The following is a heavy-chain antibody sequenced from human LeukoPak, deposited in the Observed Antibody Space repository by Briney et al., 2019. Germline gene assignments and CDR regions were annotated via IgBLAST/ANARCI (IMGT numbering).Heavy chain of an antibody. D-gene: IGHD3-10*01. J-gene: IGHJ4*02. V-gene: IGHV5-51*01. Sequence: GESLKISCKGSGYSFTSYWIGWVRQMPGKGLEWMGIIYPGDSDTRYSPSFQGQVTISADKSTSTAYLQWSSLKASDTAMYYCARRSGSYYNGGAELDYWGQGTLVTVSS. CDR1: GYSFTSYW. CDR3: ARRSGSYYNGGAELDY. CDR2: IYPGDSDT.